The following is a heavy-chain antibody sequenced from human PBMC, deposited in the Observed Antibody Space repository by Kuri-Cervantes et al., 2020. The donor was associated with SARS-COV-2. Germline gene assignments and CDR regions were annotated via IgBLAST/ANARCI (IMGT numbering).Heavy chain of an antibody. J-gene: IGHJ6*02. D-gene: IGHD6-19*01. Sequence: GGSLRLSCAASGFTFSSYWMHWVRQAPGKGQVWVSRINSDGSSTSYADSVKGRFTISRDNAKNTLYLQMNSLRAEDTAVYYCARDRGSGYGMDVWGQGTMVTVSS. CDR1: GFTFSSYW. CDR2: INSDGSST. CDR3: ARDRGSGYGMDV. V-gene: IGHV3-74*01.